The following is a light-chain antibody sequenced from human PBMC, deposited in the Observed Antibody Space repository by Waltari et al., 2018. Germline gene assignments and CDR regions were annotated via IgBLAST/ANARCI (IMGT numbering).Light chain of an antibody. V-gene: IGLV2-14*01. CDR1: TSDVGSYNY. CDR3: RSYTRTTTLYV. CDR2: EVT. J-gene: IGLJ1*01. Sequence: QSALTQPASVSGSPGQSLTISCTGTTSDVGSYNYVSWYQQHPGTAPKPLIFEVTDRPSGAAKCSAASKSGNTASTTTCGDQAEEEADYYCRSYTRTTTLYVFGTGTKVTVL.